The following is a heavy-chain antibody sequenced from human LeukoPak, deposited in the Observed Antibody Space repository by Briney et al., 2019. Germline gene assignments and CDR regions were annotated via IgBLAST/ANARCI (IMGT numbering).Heavy chain of an antibody. CDR3: ARVAIFGVVIIV. Sequence: SETLSLTCTVSVYSISSGYYWGWIRQPPGKGREGIGSIYHSGSTYYNPSLKSRVTISVDTSKNQFSLKLSSVTAADTVVYYCARVAIFGVVIIVWGQGTLVTVSS. CDR2: IYHSGST. D-gene: IGHD3-3*01. V-gene: IGHV4-38-2*02. J-gene: IGHJ4*02. CDR1: VYSISSGYY.